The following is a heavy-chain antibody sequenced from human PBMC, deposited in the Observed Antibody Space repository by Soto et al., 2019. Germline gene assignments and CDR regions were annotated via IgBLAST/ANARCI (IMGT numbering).Heavy chain of an antibody. V-gene: IGHV1-69*13. CDR1: GGTFSSYA. Sequence: SVKVSCKASGGTFSSYAISWVRQAPGQGLEWMGGIIPIFGTANYAQKFQGRVTITADESTSTAYMELSSLRSEDTAVYYCWGSSSSSHYYYYGMDVWGQGTTVTVSS. D-gene: IGHD6-13*01. CDR2: IIPIFGTA. CDR3: WGSSSSSHYYYYGMDV. J-gene: IGHJ6*02.